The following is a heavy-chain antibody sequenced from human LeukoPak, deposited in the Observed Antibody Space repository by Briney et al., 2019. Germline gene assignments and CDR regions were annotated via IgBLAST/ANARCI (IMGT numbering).Heavy chain of an antibody. CDR1: GGSISSYY. V-gene: IGHV4-59*08. CDR3: ARVRAVQAAGTGGMDV. Sequence: SETLSLTCTVSGGSISSYYWSWIRQPPGKGLEWTGYIYYSGSTNYNPSLKSRVTISVDTSKNQFSLKLSSVTAADTAVYYCARVRAVQAAGTGGMDVWGQGTTVTVSS. CDR2: IYYSGST. J-gene: IGHJ6*02. D-gene: IGHD6-13*01.